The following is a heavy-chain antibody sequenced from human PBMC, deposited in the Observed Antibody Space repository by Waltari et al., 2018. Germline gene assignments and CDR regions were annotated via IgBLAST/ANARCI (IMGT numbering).Heavy chain of an antibody. CDR2: IYSGDSST. CDR1: GFTFSSYA. CDR3: AKEGDYGDGWGYFDL. D-gene: IGHD4-17*01. V-gene: IGHV3-23*03. J-gene: IGHJ2*01. Sequence: ELQLLESGGGLVQPGMSLRLSCAASGFTFSSYALNWVRQAPGKGLEWVSVIYSGDSSTSYVDSVKGRFTISRDDSKRTLFLQMNSLRVEDTAVYYCAKEGDYGDGWGYFDLWGRGTLVTVSS.